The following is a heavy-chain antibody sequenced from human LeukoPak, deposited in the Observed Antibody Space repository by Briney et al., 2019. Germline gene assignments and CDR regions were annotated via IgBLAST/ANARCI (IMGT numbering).Heavy chain of an antibody. CDR1: GYTFTGYY. J-gene: IGHJ3*02. D-gene: IGHD4-17*01. CDR2: INPNSGGT. CDR3: ARVGISGDYFRI. V-gene: IGHV1-2*02. Sequence: ASVKVSCKASGYTFTGYYMHWVRQAPGQGLEWMGWINPNSGGTNYAQKFQGRVTMTRDMSTSTVYMELSSLRSEDTAVYYCARVGISGDYFRIWGQGTMVTVSS.